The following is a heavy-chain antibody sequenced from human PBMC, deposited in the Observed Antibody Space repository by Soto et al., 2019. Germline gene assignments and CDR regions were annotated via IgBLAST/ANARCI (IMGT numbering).Heavy chain of an antibody. CDR2: ISYDGSNK. CDR3: ARVGTGNFDY. J-gene: IGHJ4*02. Sequence: VGSLRLSCASSVFTFSSYAMHWVRQSPGKWLEWVAVISYDGSNKYYADSVKGRFTISRDNSKNTLYLQMNSLRAEDTAVYYCARVGTGNFDYRGQGTLVTVS. V-gene: IGHV3-30-3*01. D-gene: IGHD1-1*01. CDR1: VFTFSSYA.